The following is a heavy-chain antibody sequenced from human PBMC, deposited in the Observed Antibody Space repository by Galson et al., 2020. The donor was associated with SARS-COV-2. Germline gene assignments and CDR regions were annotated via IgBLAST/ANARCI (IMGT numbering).Heavy chain of an antibody. CDR3: ARDPGYSAFDV. V-gene: IGHV3-7*01. D-gene: IGHD2-15*01. CDR1: GFTFGSYW. CDR2: IKLDGSYK. Sequence: QLGESLKISCAASGFTFGSYWMTWVRQAPGKGLEFVANIKLDGSYKNYVGSVKGRFTISRDNAKNSLYLQMSSLRAEDTAVYYCARDPGYSAFDVWGQGTMVTVSA. J-gene: IGHJ3*01.